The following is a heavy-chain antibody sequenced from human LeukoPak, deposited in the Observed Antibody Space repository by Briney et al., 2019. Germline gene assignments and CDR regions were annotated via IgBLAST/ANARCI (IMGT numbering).Heavy chain of an antibody. CDR1: GGSISSGGYS. CDR2: IYHSGST. Sequence: DPSETLSLTCTVSGGSISSGGYSWSWIRQPPGKGLEWIGYIYHSGSTYYNPSLKSRVTISVDRSKNQFSLKLSSVTAADTAVYYCARAPIFGVVGSNYFDYWGQGTLVTVSS. D-gene: IGHD3-3*01. V-gene: IGHV4-30-2*01. CDR3: ARAPIFGVVGSNYFDY. J-gene: IGHJ4*02.